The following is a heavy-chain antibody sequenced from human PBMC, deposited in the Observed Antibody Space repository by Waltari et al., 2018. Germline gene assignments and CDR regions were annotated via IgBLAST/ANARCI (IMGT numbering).Heavy chain of an antibody. D-gene: IGHD2-2*02. V-gene: IGHV3-30*02. Sequence: QVNLVESGGGVVQPGGSLRLSCATSGFTFSNFGMHWVRQAPGKGLEWGALIWFDGIDKFYAGSVRGRFTISRDNSARTLYLDMDSLRLDDTAMYYCAKDAFGNTYLDFWGQGTLVTVSS. CDR1: GFTFSNFG. J-gene: IGHJ4*02. CDR3: AKDAFGNTYLDF. CDR2: IWFDGIDK.